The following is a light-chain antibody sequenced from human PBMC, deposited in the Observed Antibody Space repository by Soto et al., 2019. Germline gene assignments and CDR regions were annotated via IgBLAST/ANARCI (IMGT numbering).Light chain of an antibody. CDR3: QQYADWPKT. J-gene: IGKJ1*01. V-gene: IGKV3-15*01. Sequence: DIVMTQSPDTLSVSPGERATLSCRASQSVSDRVVSYQKKSCQDPSLLIYSASTTAAGVPVRFSRSGSGTEFNLTISSLQSEDFAVYLCQQYADWPKTFGQGTKVDIK. CDR2: SAS. CDR1: QSVSDR.